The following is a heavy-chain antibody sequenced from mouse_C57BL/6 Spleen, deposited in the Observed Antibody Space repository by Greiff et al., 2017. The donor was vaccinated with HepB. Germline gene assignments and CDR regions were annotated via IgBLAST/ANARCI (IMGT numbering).Heavy chain of an antibody. CDR1: GFTFSSYG. CDR2: ISSGGSYT. Sequence: EVQVVESGGDLVKPGGSLKLSCAASGFTFSSYGMSWVRQTPDKRLEWVATISSGGSYTYYPDSVKGRFTISRDNAKNTLYLQMSSLKSEDTAMYYCARDYYGSSHFDYWGQGTTLTVSS. CDR3: ARDYYGSSHFDY. J-gene: IGHJ2*01. V-gene: IGHV5-6*01. D-gene: IGHD1-1*01.